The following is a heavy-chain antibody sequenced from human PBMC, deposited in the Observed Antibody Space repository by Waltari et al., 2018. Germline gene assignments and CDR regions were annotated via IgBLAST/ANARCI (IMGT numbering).Heavy chain of an antibody. D-gene: IGHD5-18*01. CDR3: ARGVVDTAMVGGGGYFDY. Sequence: QVQLVQSGAEVKKPGSSVTVSCKASGGTFSSYAISWLRQAPGQGREWMCGIIPIFGTANSAQKCKGRVTITADKSTSKAYMGLSSLRSEDTAVYYCARGVVDTAMVGGGGYFDYWGQGTLVTVSS. CDR2: IIPIFGTA. CDR1: GGTFSSYA. J-gene: IGHJ4*02. V-gene: IGHV1-69*06.